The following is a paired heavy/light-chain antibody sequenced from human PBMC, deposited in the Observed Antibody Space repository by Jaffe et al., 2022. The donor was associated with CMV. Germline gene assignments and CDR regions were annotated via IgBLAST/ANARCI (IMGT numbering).Light chain of an antibody. CDR2: AAS. CDR1: QGISSW. J-gene: IGKJ4*01. CDR3: QQANSFSSLT. Sequence: DIQMTQSPSSVSASVGDRVTITCRASQGISSWLAWYQQKPGKAPKLLIYAASSLQSGVPSRFSGSGSGTDFTLTISSLQPEDFATYYCQQANSFSSLTFGGGTKVEIK. V-gene: IGKV1-12*02.
Heavy chain of an antibody. CDR1: GFTFSSYA. CDR2: ISGSGGST. J-gene: IGHJ4*02. Sequence: EVQLVESGGGLVQPGGSLRLSCAASGFTFSSYAMSWVRQAPGKGLEWVSAISGSGGSTYYADSVKGRFTISRDNSKNTLYLQMNSLRAEDTAVYYCAKVGHPCSGGSCYSIYYFDYWGQGTLVTVSS. D-gene: IGHD2-15*01. V-gene: IGHV3-23*04. CDR3: AKVGHPCSGGSCYSIYYFDY.